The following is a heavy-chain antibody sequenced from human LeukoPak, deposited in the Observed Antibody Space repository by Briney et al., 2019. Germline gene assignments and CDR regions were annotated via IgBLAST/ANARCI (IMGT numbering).Heavy chain of an antibody. Sequence: ASVKVSCKASGYTFTTYGISWVRQAPGQGFEWRGWIRSYKGNTNYAQNFGGSLTMTTDSSTSTAYIELTTLTSDDTAVYYCARLHPYASGMEDGFDIWGQGTTVTVSS. CDR2: IRSYKGNT. D-gene: IGHD3-10*01. V-gene: IGHV1-18*01. CDR1: GYTFTTYG. CDR3: ARLHPYASGMEDGFDI. J-gene: IGHJ3*02.